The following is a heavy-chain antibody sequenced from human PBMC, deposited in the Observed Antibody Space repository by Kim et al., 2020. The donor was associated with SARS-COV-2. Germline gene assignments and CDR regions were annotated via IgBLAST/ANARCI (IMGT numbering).Heavy chain of an antibody. CDR3: ARSSTVTTSPFDY. Sequence: YNPSLKSRVTMSVDTSKNQFSLKLSSVTAADTAVYYCARSSTVTTSPFDYWGQGTLVTVSS. J-gene: IGHJ4*02. D-gene: IGHD4-17*01. V-gene: IGHV4-4*07.